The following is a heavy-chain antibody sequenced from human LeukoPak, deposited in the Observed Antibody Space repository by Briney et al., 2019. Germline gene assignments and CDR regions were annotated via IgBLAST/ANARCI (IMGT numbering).Heavy chain of an antibody. D-gene: IGHD2-15*01. CDR2: ISSSSSYI. Sequence: GGSLRLSCAASGFTFSSYSMNWVRQAPGKGLEWVSSISSSSSYIYYADSVKGRFTISRDNAKNSLYLQMTSLRAEDTAVYYCARGPLVVVVAATEYSFDPWGQGTLVTVSS. CDR3: ARGPLVVVVAATEYSFDP. CDR1: GFTFSSYS. V-gene: IGHV3-21*01. J-gene: IGHJ5*02.